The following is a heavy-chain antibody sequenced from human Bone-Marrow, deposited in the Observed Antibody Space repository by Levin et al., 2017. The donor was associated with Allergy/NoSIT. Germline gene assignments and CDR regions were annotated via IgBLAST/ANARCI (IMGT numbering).Heavy chain of an antibody. J-gene: IGHJ5*02. CDR1: GGSIRSSNW. CDR2: IYHSGNT. V-gene: IGHV4/OR15-8*02. Sequence: PSETLSLTCIVSGGSIRSSNWWSWVRQPPGKGLAWIGEIYHSGNTNYNSSLKSRVTISVDKPKNQFSLKLNSVTAADTAVYYCARGVVAVPAARSWFDPWGQGTLVTVSS. D-gene: IGHD2-2*01. CDR3: ARGVVAVPAARSWFDP.